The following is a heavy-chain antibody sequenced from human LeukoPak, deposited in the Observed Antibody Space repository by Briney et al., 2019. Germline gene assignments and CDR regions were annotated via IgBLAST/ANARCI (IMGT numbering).Heavy chain of an antibody. J-gene: IGHJ4*02. CDR1: GFTFNTYS. V-gene: IGHV3-48*01. CDR2: ISSSSGTI. CDR3: TRTDMNGGSYYNFDS. Sequence: PGGSLRLSCAASGFTFNTYSMNWVRQAPGKGLEWVSYISSSSGTIFYADSVKGRFSISRDNAKNSLYLQMNSLRAEDTAVYYCTRTDMNGGSYYNFDSWGQGTLVTVSS. D-gene: IGHD1-26*01.